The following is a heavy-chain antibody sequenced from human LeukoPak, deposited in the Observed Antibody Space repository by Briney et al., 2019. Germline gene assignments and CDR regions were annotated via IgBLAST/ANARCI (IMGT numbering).Heavy chain of an antibody. J-gene: IGHJ5*02. CDR1: GFTFSSYG. Sequence: GGSLRLSCAASGFTFSSYGMNWVRQAPGKGLEWVSGISGSGGSTYYADSVKGRFTISRDNSKNTLYLQMNSLRAEDTAVYYFAKVVSAAGWFDPWGQGTLVTVSS. V-gene: IGHV3-23*01. CDR3: AKVVSAAGWFDP. CDR2: ISGSGGST. D-gene: IGHD6-13*01.